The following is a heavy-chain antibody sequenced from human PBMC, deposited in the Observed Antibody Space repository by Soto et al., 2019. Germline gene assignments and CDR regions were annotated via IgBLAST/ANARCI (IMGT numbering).Heavy chain of an antibody. CDR2: IYYSGST. J-gene: IGHJ5*02. Sequence: QLQLQESGPGLVKPSETLSLTCTVSGGSISSRGYYWGWIRQPPGKGLEWIGTIYYSGSTYYNPSLXGXVXXSVDTSKNQFSLKLSSVTAADTAVYYCATGNWFDPWGQGTLVTVSS. V-gene: IGHV4-39*01. CDR1: GGSISSRGYY. CDR3: ATGNWFDP.